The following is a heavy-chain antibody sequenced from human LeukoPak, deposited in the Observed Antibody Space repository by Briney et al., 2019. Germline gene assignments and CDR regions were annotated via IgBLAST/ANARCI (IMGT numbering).Heavy chain of an antibody. D-gene: IGHD6-19*01. Sequence: SGPTLVNPTQTLTLTCTFSGFSFNTGGMCVSWIRQPPGKALEWLARIDWDDDKFYSTSLTTRLTISKDTSKNQVVLTMTNMDPADTATYYCARIRAVSGNFLLDYWGQGTLVTVSS. J-gene: IGHJ4*02. CDR2: IDWDDDK. CDR3: ARIRAVSGNFLLDY. V-gene: IGHV2-70*17. CDR1: GFSFNTGGMC.